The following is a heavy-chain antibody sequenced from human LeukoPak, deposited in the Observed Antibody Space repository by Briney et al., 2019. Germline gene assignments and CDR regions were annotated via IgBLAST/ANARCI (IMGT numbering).Heavy chain of an antibody. D-gene: IGHD3-22*01. CDR1: GGTFGSYG. CDR2: ITPMFGAP. CDR3: AREITVIRGSRDAFNI. Sequence: ASVKVSCKASGGTFGSYGISWLRQAPGQGLEWMGGITPMFGAPKYAQKFQDRVAITTDVSTSTACMELSRLRSEDTAVYYCAREITVIRGSRDAFNIWGQGTMVTVSS. J-gene: IGHJ3*02. V-gene: IGHV1-69*05.